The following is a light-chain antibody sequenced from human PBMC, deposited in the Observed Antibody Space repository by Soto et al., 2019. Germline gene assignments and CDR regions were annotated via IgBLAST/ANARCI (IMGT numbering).Light chain of an antibody. J-gene: IGLJ3*02. CDR3: VSYRSGTTLV. CDR1: SSDVCGYNY. CDR2: EVT. V-gene: IGLV2-14*01. Sequence: QSALTQPASVSGSPGQSISISCTGTSSDVCGYNYVSWYQQHPGKAPKLIIYEVTNRPPGVSNRFSGSKSGNTASLTISGLQAEDEADYYCVSYRSGTTLVFGGGTKLTVL.